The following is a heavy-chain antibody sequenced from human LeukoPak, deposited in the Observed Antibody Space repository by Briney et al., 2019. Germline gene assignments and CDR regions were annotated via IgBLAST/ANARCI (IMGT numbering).Heavy chain of an antibody. V-gene: IGHV1-8*02. CDR3: ARGREKPHPFDY. J-gene: IGHJ4*02. Sequence: ASVKVSCKASGYTFTSYGINWVRQATGQGLEWTGWMNPNSGNTGYAQKFQGRVTMTRNTSISTAYMELSSLRSEDTAVYYCARGREKPHPFDYWGQGTLVTVSS. CDR1: GYTFTSYG. CDR2: MNPNSGNT.